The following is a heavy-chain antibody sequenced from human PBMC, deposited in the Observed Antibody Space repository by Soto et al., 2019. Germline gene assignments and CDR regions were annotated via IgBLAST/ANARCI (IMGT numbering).Heavy chain of an antibody. CDR3: AASVGYCSSTSCHGVYNWFDP. CDR1: GYTFTGYY. Sequence: ASVKVSCKASGYTFTGYYMHWVRQAPGQGLEWMGWINPNSGGTNYAQKFQGRVTMTRDTSISTAYMELSRLRSDDTAVYYCAASVGYCSSTSCHGVYNWFDPWGQGTLVTVSS. CDR2: INPNSGGT. J-gene: IGHJ5*02. V-gene: IGHV1-2*02. D-gene: IGHD2-2*01.